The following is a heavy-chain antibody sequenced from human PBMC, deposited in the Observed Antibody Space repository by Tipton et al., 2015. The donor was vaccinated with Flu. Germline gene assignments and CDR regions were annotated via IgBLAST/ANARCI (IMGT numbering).Heavy chain of an antibody. J-gene: IGHJ4*02. D-gene: IGHD7-27*01. Sequence: SLRLSCEASGFTFRRHGMHLVRQAPGKGLEWVAVISYDGSKKDYRDSGKGRFTLSRDNFKNMLFLQLNSLRPEDTAVYYCARDTGDLDYFDPWGQGTLVTVSS. CDR3: ARDTGDLDYFDP. CDR2: ISYDGSKK. CDR1: GFTFRRHG. V-gene: IGHV3-30*13.